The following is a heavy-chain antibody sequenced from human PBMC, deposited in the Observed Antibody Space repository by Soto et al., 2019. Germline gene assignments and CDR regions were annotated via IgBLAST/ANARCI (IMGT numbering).Heavy chain of an antibody. D-gene: IGHD3-10*01. V-gene: IGHV3-7*01. J-gene: IGHJ4*02. CDR3: VRSRRKWFGGLLYYYFDY. Sequence: PGGSKSPSCESSGFVMRVYCCSWVRHSPGKCLEWVANIKEDGSEENYVDSVKGRFAVSRDRDKNSLYLQMNSLGAEDTAVYYCVRSRRKWFGGLLYYYFDYWGQGTVVTFSS. CDR1: GFVMRVYC. CDR2: IKEDGSEE.